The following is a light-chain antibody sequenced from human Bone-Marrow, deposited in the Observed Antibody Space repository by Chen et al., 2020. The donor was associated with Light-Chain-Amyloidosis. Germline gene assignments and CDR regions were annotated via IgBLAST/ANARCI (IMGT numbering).Light chain of an antibody. J-gene: IGKJ2*01. CDR2: HAS. CDR1: QSISNY. V-gene: IGKV1-39*01. Sequence: DVQLTQSPYSLSASVGDRVTITCRASQSISNYLNWYQQIPGKAPKLLIYHASRLQSGVPSRFSGSGSETDFTLTISILQPEDFATYYCQQSYSTPYTFGQGTKLDIK. CDR3: QQSYSTPYT.